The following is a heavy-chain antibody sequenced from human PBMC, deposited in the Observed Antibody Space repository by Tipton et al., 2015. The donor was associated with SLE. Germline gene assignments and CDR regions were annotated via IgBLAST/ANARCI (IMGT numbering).Heavy chain of an antibody. CDR2: IYHSGIT. Sequence: TLSLTCTLSGGSISGYYWTWIRQPPGKRLEWIAYIYHSGITNYNPSLQSRVTISVDTSKNQFSLKLSSVTAADTAVYYCARGGLGYSYYYYMDVWGKGTTVTVSS. CDR3: ARGGLGYSYYYYMDV. J-gene: IGHJ6*03. V-gene: IGHV4-59*01. CDR1: GGSISGYY. D-gene: IGHD5-18*01.